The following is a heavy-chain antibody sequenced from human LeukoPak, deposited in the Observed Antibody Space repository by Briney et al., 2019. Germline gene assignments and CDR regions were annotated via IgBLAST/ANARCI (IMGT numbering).Heavy chain of an antibody. J-gene: IGHJ5*02. CDR2: FDPEDGET. V-gene: IGHV1-24*01. D-gene: IGHD6-19*01. Sequence: ASVKVSCKVSGYTLTELSMHWVRQAPGKGLEWMGGFDPEDGETIYAQKFQGRVTMTEDTSTDTAYMELSSLRSEDTAVYYCARVVAGRGWFDPWGQGTLVTVSS. CDR3: ARVVAGRGWFDP. CDR1: GYTLTELS.